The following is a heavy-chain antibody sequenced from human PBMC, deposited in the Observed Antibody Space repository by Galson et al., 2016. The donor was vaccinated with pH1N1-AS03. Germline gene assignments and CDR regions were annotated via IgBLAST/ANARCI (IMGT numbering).Heavy chain of an antibody. CDR3: GVHCSNGNCYPS. J-gene: IGHJ5*02. CDR2: INEDGSAH. D-gene: IGHD2-15*01. Sequence: SLRLSCAASGFTFNNYWMSWVRQAPGKGLEWVANINEDGSAHFYVAPLNGRSTISRDNGINSLYLEMNSLRAEDTATYYCGVHCSNGNCYPSWGQGTLVTVSS. V-gene: IGHV3-7*01. CDR1: GFTFNNYW.